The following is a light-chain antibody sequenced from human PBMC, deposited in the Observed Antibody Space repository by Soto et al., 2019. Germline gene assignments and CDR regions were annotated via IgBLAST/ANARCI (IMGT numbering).Light chain of an antibody. Sequence: DIQMTQSPSSLSASVGDRVTITCRASQGISNDLAWFQQKPGKAPKTLIHTASTLQTGAPSKFSGSGSGTEFTLIISSLQPEDFAAYYCQQYNSYPRTIGQGTRLEI. CDR1: QGISND. J-gene: IGKJ2*01. V-gene: IGKV1-16*02. CDR2: TAS. CDR3: QQYNSYPRT.